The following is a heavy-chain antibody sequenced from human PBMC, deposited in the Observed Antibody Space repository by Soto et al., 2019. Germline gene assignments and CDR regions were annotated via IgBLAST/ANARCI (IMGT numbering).Heavy chain of an antibody. CDR2: INTRNGNT. CDR1: GYTFTSYA. V-gene: IGHV1-3*04. Sequence: ASVKVSCKASGYTFTSYAMHWVPQPPGQRLEWMGWINTRNGNTKYSQKFQGRVTITRDISMSTAYMELSGLRSQDTAVYYCAREASSDPSFYYHYMDVWGKGTTVTVSS. J-gene: IGHJ6*03. CDR3: AREASSDPSFYYHYMDV. D-gene: IGHD3-10*01.